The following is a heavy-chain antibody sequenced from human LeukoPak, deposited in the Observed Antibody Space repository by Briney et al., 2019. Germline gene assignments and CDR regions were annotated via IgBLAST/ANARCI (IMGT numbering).Heavy chain of an antibody. Sequence: PGGSLRLSCAASGFTFSSYEMNWVRQAPGKGLEWVSYISSSGSTIYYADSVKGRFTISRDNAKNSLYLQMNGLRAEDTAVYYCARVGGYYQEVGYWGQGTLVTVSS. D-gene: IGHD3-22*01. V-gene: IGHV3-48*03. CDR1: GFTFSSYE. CDR2: ISSSGSTI. CDR3: ARVGGYYQEVGY. J-gene: IGHJ4*02.